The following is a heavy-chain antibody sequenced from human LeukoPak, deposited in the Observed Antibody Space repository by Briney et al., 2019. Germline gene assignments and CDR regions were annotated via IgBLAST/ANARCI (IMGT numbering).Heavy chain of an antibody. CDR1: GYTFTSYG. CDR2: ISAYNGNT. V-gene: IGHV1-18*01. Sequence: ASVKVSCKVSGYTFTSYGFTWVRQAPGQGLEWMGWISAYNGNTNYTQKLQGRVTMTTDTSTSTAYMELRSLRSEDTAVYYCASLTGYNPFDYWGQGTLVTVSS. D-gene: IGHD3-9*01. CDR3: ASLTGYNPFDY. J-gene: IGHJ4*02.